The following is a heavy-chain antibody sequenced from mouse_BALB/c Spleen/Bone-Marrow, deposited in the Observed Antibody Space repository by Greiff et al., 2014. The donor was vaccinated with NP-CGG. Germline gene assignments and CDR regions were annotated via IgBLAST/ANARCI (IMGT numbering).Heavy chain of an antibody. D-gene: IGHD1-1*01. CDR3: ARDYGSSVFAY. V-gene: IGHV1S56*01. J-gene: IGHJ3*01. CDR1: GYTFTSYY. Sequence: QVQLQQSGPELVKPGASVRISCKASGYTFTSYYIHWVKQRPGQGLEWIGWIYPGNVNTKYNEKFKGKATLTADKSSSTAYMQFSSLTSEDSAVYFCARDYGSSVFAYWGQGTLVTVSA. CDR2: IYPGNVNT.